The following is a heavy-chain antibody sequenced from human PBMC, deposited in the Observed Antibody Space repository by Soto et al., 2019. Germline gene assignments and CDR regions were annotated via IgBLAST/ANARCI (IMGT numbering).Heavy chain of an antibody. CDR1: GGSLSRYY. V-gene: IGHV4-59*08. Sequence: SETLSLTCTVSGGSLSRYYWSWIRQPPGKGLEWIGYLYHSGSAGSTIYSPSLKSRVAISVDMSKSQFSLNLNSVTAADTAVYYCARHASGIAPNFDYWGQGTLVTVSS. J-gene: IGHJ4*02. D-gene: IGHD2-21*01. CDR3: ARHASGIAPNFDY. CDR2: LYHSGSAGST.